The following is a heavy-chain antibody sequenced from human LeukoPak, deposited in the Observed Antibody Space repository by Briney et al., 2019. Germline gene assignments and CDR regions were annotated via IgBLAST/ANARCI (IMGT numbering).Heavy chain of an antibody. Sequence: LVASVKVSCKASGGTFSSYAISWVRQAPGQGLEWMGRIIPILGIANYAQKFQGRVTITADKSTSTAYMELSSLRSEDTAVYYCARERDWNDPGGMDVWGQGTTVTVSS. CDR2: IIPILGIA. CDR1: GGTFSSYA. CDR3: ARERDWNDPGGMDV. J-gene: IGHJ6*02. V-gene: IGHV1-69*04. D-gene: IGHD1-1*01.